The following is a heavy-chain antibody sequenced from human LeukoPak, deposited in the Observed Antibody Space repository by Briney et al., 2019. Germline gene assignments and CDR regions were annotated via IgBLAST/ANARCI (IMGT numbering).Heavy chain of an antibody. J-gene: IGHJ5*02. CDR2: INPNSGGT. V-gene: IGHV1-2*02. CDR3: ARFGTNWYYDFWSGAGFDP. Sequence: ASVKVSCKASGYTFTGYYMHWVRQAPGQGLEWMGWINPNSGGTNYAQKFQGRVTMTRDTSISTAYMELSRLRSDDTAVYYCARFGTNWYYDFWSGAGFDPWGQGTLDTVSS. CDR1: GYTFTGYY. D-gene: IGHD3-3*01.